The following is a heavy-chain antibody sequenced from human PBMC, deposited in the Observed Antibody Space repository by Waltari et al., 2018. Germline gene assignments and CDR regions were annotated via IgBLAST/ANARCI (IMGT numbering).Heavy chain of an antibody. V-gene: IGHV3-23*01. CDR3: TGGPPDD. J-gene: IGHJ4*02. Sequence: EVQLLESGGGLLKPGGSLRLSCVVSGFSFSDYAMSWVRQAPGKGLDWVSVISGNSVYTHYADSVKGRFTISRDNSKNTLYLQMNSLRAEDTAVYYCTGGPPDDWGQGTLVTVSS. CDR1: GFSFSDYA. CDR2: ISGNSVYT.